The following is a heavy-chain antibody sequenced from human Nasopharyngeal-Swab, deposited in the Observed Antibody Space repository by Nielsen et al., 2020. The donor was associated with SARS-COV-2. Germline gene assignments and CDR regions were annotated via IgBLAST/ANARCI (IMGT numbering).Heavy chain of an antibody. D-gene: IGHD2-21*02. CDR1: GFTFSDYY. CDR2: IYSGGST. J-gene: IGHJ6*03. CDR3: ARVSGGDCYSFCYYYYYMDV. Sequence: GGSLRLSCAASGFTFSDYYMSWVRQAPGKGLEWVSVIYSGGSTYYADSVKGRFTISRDNSKNTLYLQMNSLRAEDTAVYYCARVSGGDCYSFCYYYYYMDVWGKGTTVTVSS. V-gene: IGHV3-53*01.